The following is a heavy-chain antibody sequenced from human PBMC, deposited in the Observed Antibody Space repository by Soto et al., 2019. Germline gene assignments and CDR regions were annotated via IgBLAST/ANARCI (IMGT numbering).Heavy chain of an antibody. D-gene: IGHD3-22*01. Sequence: SETLSLTCTVSGGSITTYYWSWIRQPAGKGLEWIGRIYTSGTTNYNPSLRSRVTMSVDTSKNQFSLRLSSVTAADTAVYYCARALYSSGYYNGMDVWGQGTTVTVSS. CDR1: GGSITTYY. CDR3: ARALYSSGYYNGMDV. J-gene: IGHJ6*02. CDR2: IYTSGTT. V-gene: IGHV4-4*07.